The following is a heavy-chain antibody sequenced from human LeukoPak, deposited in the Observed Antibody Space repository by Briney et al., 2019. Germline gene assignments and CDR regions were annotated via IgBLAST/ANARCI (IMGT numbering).Heavy chain of an antibody. CDR3: AKDRVPYGDAFDI. V-gene: IGHV3-30*02. CDR1: GFTFSSYS. Sequence: GGSLRLSCAASGFTFSSYSMHWVRQAPGKGLEWVAFIRYADSVKGRFTISRDNSKNTLYLQMNSLRAEDTAVYYCAKDRVPYGDAFDIWGQGTMVTVSS. D-gene: IGHD2-8*01. J-gene: IGHJ3*02. CDR2: IRYA.